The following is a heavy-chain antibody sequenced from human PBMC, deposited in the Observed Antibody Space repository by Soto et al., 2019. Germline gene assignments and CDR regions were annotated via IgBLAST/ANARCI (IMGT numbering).Heavy chain of an antibody. CDR1: GYTFSSYA. D-gene: IGHD1-1*01. CDR2: INAGNGNT. Sequence: GASVKVSCKASGYTFSSYAIEWMRQAPGQMLEWMGWINAGNGNTKYSQKFQGRVTITRDTSASTAYMELSNLRSEDTAIYYCARGVDAGVDVWGQGTTVTVSS. J-gene: IGHJ6*02. CDR3: ARGVDAGVDV. V-gene: IGHV1-3*01.